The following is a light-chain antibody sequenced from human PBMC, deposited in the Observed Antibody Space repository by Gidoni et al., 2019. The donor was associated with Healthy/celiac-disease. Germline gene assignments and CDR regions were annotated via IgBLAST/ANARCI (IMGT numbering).Light chain of an antibody. CDR2: AAS. J-gene: IGKJ1*01. Sequence: IQMTQSPFCLSASVGDRVTITCRASQSISSYLNWYQQKPGKAPKLLIYAASSLQSGVPSRFSGSGSGTDFTLTISSLQPEDFATYYCQQSYSTPWTFGQGTKVEIK. V-gene: IGKV1-39*01. CDR1: QSISSY. CDR3: QQSYSTPWT.